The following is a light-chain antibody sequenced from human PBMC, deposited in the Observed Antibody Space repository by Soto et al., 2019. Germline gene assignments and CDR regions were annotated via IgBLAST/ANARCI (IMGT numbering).Light chain of an antibody. V-gene: IGLV2-8*01. Sequence: QSALTQPPSASGSPGQSVTISCTGTGSDVGAYNFVSWYQHHPGKAPQALIYEVYKRPSGVPDRFSGSKSGNMASLTVSGLQTEDEADYYCSSYAGSNNLVVFGGGTKLTVL. CDR2: EVY. J-gene: IGLJ2*01. CDR1: GSDVGAYNF. CDR3: SSYAGSNNLVV.